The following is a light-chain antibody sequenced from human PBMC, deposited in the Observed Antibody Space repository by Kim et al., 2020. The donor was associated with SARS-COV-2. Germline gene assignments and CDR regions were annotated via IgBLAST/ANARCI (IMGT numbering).Light chain of an antibody. CDR1: SSDVGGYSY. Sequence: SPRQSVTISCSGTSSDVGGYSYGSWYKQHPGKAPKLMIYDGSKRPSGVPDRFSGSKSGNTASLTISGLQAEDEADYYCCSYAGSVVFGGGTQLTVL. CDR2: DGS. J-gene: IGLJ2*01. V-gene: IGLV2-11*01. CDR3: CSYAGSVV.